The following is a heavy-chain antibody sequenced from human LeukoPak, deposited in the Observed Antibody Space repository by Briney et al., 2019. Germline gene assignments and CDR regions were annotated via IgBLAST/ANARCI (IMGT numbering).Heavy chain of an antibody. D-gene: IGHD3-10*01. J-gene: IGHJ5*02. CDR3: ARDHHGSGSYPNP. CDR2: IFTNGGT. Sequence: GGSLRLSCAPSGFTVSSVYTSWVRQAPGKGLEGVSVIFTNGGTNYADSVKGRFTISRDNSKNTLYLQMNSLRVDDTAVYYCARDHHGSGSYPNPWGQGTLVTVSS. CDR1: GFTVSSVY. V-gene: IGHV3-66*01.